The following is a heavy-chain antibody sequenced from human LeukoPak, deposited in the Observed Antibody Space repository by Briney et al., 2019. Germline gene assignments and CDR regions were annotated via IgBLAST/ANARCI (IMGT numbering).Heavy chain of an antibody. J-gene: IGHJ3*02. CDR1: SGSISRYY. CDR2: IYYSGST. D-gene: IGHD6-13*01. Sequence: SETLSLTCTVSSGSISRYYWSWIRQPPGKGLEWIGYIYYSGSTNYNPSLKSRVTISVDTSKNQFSLKLSSVTAADTAVYYCARVPSPSRFQWEQQLWAFDIWGQGTMVTVSS. CDR3: ARVPSPSRFQWEQQLWAFDI. V-gene: IGHV4-59*01.